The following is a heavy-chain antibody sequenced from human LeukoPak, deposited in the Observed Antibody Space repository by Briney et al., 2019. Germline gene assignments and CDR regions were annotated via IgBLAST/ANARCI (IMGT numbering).Heavy chain of an antibody. CDR2: INPNSGGT. Sequence: GASVKVSCKASGYTFTGYYIHWVRQAPGQGLEWMGWINPNSGGTNYAQKSQGRVTMTRDTSISTAYMELSSLRSEDTAVYYCARAVYDILTGGSYYMDVWGKGTTVTVSS. J-gene: IGHJ6*03. CDR1: GYTFTGYY. CDR3: ARAVYDILTGGSYYMDV. D-gene: IGHD3-9*01. V-gene: IGHV1-2*02.